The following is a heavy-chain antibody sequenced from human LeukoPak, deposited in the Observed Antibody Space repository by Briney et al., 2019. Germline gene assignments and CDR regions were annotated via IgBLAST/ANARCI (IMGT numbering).Heavy chain of an antibody. CDR3: AIKIKQWLVRGGWFDP. CDR2: INHSGST. CDR1: GGSFSGYY. Sequence: SETLSLTCAVYGGSFSGYYWSWIRQPPGKGLEWIGEINHSGSTNYNPSLKSRVTISVDTSKNQFSLKLSSVTAADTAVYYCAIKIKQWLVRGGWFDPWGQGTLVTVSS. V-gene: IGHV4-34*01. D-gene: IGHD6-19*01. J-gene: IGHJ5*02.